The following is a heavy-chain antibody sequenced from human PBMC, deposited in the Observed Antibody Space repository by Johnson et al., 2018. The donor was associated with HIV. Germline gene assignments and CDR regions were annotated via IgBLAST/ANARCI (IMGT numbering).Heavy chain of an antibody. D-gene: IGHD3-3*01. J-gene: IGHJ3*02. CDR1: GYTFTSYG. V-gene: IGHV1-18*01. CDR3: ARDLRVIWSGYLDAFDI. CDR2: ISAYNGQT. Sequence: QVQLVESGAEVKKPGASVKVSCKASGYTFTSYGVNWVRQAPGQGLEWIGWISAYNGQTNYAERLQDRVTLTTDTSTNTAYMELRSLRSDDTAVYYCARDLRVIWSGYLDAFDIWGQGTMVTVSS.